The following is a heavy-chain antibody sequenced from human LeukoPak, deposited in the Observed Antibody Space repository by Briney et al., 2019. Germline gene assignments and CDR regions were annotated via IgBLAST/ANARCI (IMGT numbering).Heavy chain of an antibody. CDR1: GFTFSSYA. Sequence: GGSLRLSCAASGFTFSSYAMSWVRQAPGKGLEWVSAISGSGGSTYYADSVKGRFTISRDNSKNTLYLQMNRLSAEHTAVYYCAKGCAARPSYYFVYWGQGTLVTVSS. J-gene: IGHJ4*02. CDR2: ISGSGGST. CDR3: AKGCAARPSYYFVY. D-gene: IGHD6-6*01. V-gene: IGHV3-23*01.